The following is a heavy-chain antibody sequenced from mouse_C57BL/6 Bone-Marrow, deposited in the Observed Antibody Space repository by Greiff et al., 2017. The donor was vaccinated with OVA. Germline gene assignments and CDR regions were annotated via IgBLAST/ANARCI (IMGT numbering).Heavy chain of an antibody. D-gene: IGHD2-12*01. J-gene: IGHJ4*01. CDR3: ARLRRAMDY. CDR2: VYPGGGYT. V-gene: IGHV1-63*01. Sequence: QVHVKQSGAELVRPGTSVKMSCKASGYTFTNYWIGWAKQRPGHGLEWIGDVYPGGGYTNYNEKFKGKATLTADKSSSTAYMQFSSLTSEDSAIYYCARLRRAMDYWGQGTSVTVSS. CDR1: GYTFTNYW.